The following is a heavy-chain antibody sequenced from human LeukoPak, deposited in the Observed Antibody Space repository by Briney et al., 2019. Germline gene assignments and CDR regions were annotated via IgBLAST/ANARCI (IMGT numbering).Heavy chain of an antibody. CDR3: ARGRGTVTGNYFDY. Sequence: PGGSLRLSCAASGFTFSHYWMHWVRQAPGKGLVWVSRINSDGSSTSYADSVKGRFTISRDNAKNTLYLQMNSLRAEDTAVYYCARGRGTVTGNYFDYWGQGTLVTVSS. CDR1: GFTFSHYW. CDR2: INSDGSST. J-gene: IGHJ4*02. V-gene: IGHV3-74*01. D-gene: IGHD4-11*01.